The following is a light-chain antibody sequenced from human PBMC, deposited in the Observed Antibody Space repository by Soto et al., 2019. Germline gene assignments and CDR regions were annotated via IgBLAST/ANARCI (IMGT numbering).Light chain of an antibody. CDR2: SAS. Sequence: EIVLTQSPGTLSLPPGERATLSCRASQSLTGGYLDWFQQKPGQTPRLLIYSASNRATGIPDRFSGSGSGTDFTLTISRLEPEDFVVYYCQQNGSLPITFGQGTRLEIK. J-gene: IGKJ5*01. V-gene: IGKV3-20*01. CDR3: QQNGSLPIT. CDR1: QSLTGGY.